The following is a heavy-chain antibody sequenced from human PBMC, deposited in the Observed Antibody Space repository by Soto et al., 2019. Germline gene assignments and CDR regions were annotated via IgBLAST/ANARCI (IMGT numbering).Heavy chain of an antibody. J-gene: IGHJ6*02. Sequence: QVQLVQSGAEVKKPGSSVKVSCKASVGTFSSYAISWVRQAPGQGLEWMGGIIPIFGTANYAQKFQGRVTITADESTSTAYMELSSLRSEDTAVYYCARGGYCSGGSCHLYYYYYGMDVWGQGTTVTVSS. V-gene: IGHV1-69*01. CDR3: ARGGYCSGGSCHLYYYYYGMDV. CDR1: VGTFSSYA. D-gene: IGHD2-15*01. CDR2: IIPIFGTA.